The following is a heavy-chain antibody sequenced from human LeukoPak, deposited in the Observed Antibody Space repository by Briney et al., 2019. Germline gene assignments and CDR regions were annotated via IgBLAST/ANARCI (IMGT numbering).Heavy chain of an antibody. CDR2: ISYDGSNK. J-gene: IGHJ6*02. Sequence: GGSLRLSCAASGFTFSSYGMHWVRQAPGKGLEWVAVISYDGSNKYYADSVKGRFTISRDNSKNTLYLQMNSLRAEDTAVYYCAREFREMATIRYYYYGMDVWGQGTTVTVSS. CDR3: AREFREMATIRYYYYGMDV. V-gene: IGHV3-30*03. D-gene: IGHD5-12*01. CDR1: GFTFSSYG.